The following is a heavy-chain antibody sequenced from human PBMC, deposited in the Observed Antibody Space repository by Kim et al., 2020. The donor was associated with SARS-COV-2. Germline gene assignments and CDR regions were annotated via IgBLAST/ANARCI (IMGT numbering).Heavy chain of an antibody. J-gene: IGHJ3*02. CDR2: IIPIFGTA. CDR3: ARELTSEWLRPELDAFDI. V-gene: IGHV1-69*13. D-gene: IGHD5-12*01. Sequence: SVKVSCKASGGTFSSYAISWVRQAPGQGLEWMGGIIPIFGTANYAQKFQGRVTITADESTSTAYMELSSLRSEDTAVYYCARELTSEWLRPELDAFDIWGQGTMVTVSS. CDR1: GGTFSSYA.